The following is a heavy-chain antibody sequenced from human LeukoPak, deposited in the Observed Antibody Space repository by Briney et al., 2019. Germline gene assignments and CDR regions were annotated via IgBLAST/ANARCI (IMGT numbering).Heavy chain of an antibody. Sequence: PSETLSLTCTVSGGSISSYYWNWIRQPPGKGLEWIGYIYYSGSTNYNPSLKSRVTISVDTSKNQFSLKLSSVTAADTAVYYCARDGRGSRNVFDIWGKGTMVTVSS. CDR2: IYYSGST. CDR3: ARDGRGSRNVFDI. J-gene: IGHJ3*02. V-gene: IGHV4-59*01. CDR1: GGSISSYY. D-gene: IGHD3-10*01.